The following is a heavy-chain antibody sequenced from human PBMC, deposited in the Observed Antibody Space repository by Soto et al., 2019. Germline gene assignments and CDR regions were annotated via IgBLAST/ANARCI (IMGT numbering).Heavy chain of an antibody. CDR1: GYTFTGYY. Sequence: GASVKVSCKASGYTFTGYYMHWVRQAPGQGLEWMGWISAYNGNTNYAQKLQGRVTMTTDTSTSTAYMELRSLRSDDTAVYYCARDRGPIAAAGTKREGVYYGMDVWGQGTTVTVSS. CDR3: ARDRGPIAAAGTKREGVYYGMDV. J-gene: IGHJ6*02. CDR2: ISAYNGNT. V-gene: IGHV1-18*04. D-gene: IGHD6-13*01.